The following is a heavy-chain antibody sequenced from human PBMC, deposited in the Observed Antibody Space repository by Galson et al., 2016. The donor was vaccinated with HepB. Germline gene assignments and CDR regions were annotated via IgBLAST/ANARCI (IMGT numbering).Heavy chain of an antibody. V-gene: IGHV3-23*05. CDR1: GFTFSSYA. Sequence: SLSLSCAASGFTFSSYAMNCVRQTPGKGLEWVASITDSSSSTYIEDSVRGRLTISRDNSKNTLYLQMNSLRAEDTAIYYCAKAPLRSCSGVRCYSFHIWGQGTMVIVSS. CDR2: ITDSSSST. J-gene: IGHJ3*02. D-gene: IGHD2-15*01. CDR3: AKAPLRSCSGVRCYSFHI.